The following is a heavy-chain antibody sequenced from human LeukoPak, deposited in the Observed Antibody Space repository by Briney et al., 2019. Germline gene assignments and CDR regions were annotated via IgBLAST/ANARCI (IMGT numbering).Heavy chain of an antibody. D-gene: IGHD3-10*01. J-gene: IGHJ4*02. CDR2: ISYDGSNK. CDR3: AKDPSYYGSGSYVDY. V-gene: IGHV3-30*18. CDR1: GFTFSSCG. Sequence: PGRSLRLSCAASGFTFSSCGMHWVRQAPGKGLEWVAVISYDGSNKYYADSVKGRFTISRDNSKNTLYLQMNSLRAEDTAVYYCAKDPSYYGSGSYVDYWGQGTLVTVPS.